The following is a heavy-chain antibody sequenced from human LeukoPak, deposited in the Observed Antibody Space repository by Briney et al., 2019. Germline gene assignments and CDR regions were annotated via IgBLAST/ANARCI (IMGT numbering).Heavy chain of an antibody. CDR2: IIPIFGTA. CDR1: GGTFSSYA. D-gene: IGHD3-10*01. V-gene: IGHV1-69*06. Sequence: ASVKVSCKASGGTFSSYAISWVRQAPGQGLEWMGGIIPIFGTANYAQKFQDRVKISAERFTTTAYMEVSSLRSEDTAVYFCARGRYYYGSGSNYTGYYYYMDVWGEGTTVTVSS. CDR3: ARGRYYYGSGSNYTGYYYYMDV. J-gene: IGHJ6*03.